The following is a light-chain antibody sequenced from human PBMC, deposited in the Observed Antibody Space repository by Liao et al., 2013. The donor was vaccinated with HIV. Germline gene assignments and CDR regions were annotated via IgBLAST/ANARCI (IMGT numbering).Light chain of an antibody. CDR2: QDT. CDR3: QTWDTNLWV. Sequence: SYVLTQPPSVSVAPGKTARITCGGSNIGSYSVHWYQVKPGQAPILVLYQDTKRPSGIPERFSGSNSRNTATLTISGAQALDDGDYYCQTWDTNLWVFGGGTKLTVL. V-gene: IGLV3-21*01. J-gene: IGLJ3*02. CDR1: NIGSYS.